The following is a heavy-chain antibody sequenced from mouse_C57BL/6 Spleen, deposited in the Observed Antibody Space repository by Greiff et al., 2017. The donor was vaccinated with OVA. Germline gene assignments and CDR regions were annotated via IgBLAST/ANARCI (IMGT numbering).Heavy chain of an antibody. J-gene: IGHJ4*01. Sequence: QVQLQQSGPGLVQPSQSLSITCTVSGFSLTSYGVHWVRQSPGKGLEWLGVIWSGGSTDYNAAFISRMSISKDNSKSQVFCKMNRLQADDTAIYYCARKGYYGNPCYAMDYWGQGTSVTVSS. CDR3: ARKGYYGNPCYAMDY. CDR1: GFSLTSYG. CDR2: IWSGGST. D-gene: IGHD2-1*01. V-gene: IGHV2-2*01.